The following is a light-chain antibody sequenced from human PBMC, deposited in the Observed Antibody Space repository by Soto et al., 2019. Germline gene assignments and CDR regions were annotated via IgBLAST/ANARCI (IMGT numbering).Light chain of an antibody. J-gene: IGKJ2*01. CDR1: QSISSW. CDR2: KAS. V-gene: IGKV1-5*03. CDR3: QQYNSYSYT. Sequence: DIQMTQSPSTLSASVGDRVTITCRASQSISSWLAWYQQKPGKAPKLLIYKASSVESGVPSRISGSGSATEFTLTISSLQPDAFATYYCQQYNSYSYTFGQGTKLEIK.